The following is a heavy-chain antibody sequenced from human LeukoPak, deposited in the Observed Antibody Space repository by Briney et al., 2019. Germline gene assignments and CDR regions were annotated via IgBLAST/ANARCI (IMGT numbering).Heavy chain of an antibody. Sequence: GGSLRLSCAASGFTFSNYAMTWVRQAPGKGLEWVSTITGSGNDAYYADSVKGRFTISRDNSKNMLYLQMDSMRAEDTAVYYCAKGATGLRIVGDDWGQGTLVTVSS. J-gene: IGHJ4*02. CDR1: GFTFSNYA. CDR2: ITGSGNDA. CDR3: AKGATGLRIVGDD. D-gene: IGHD2-15*01. V-gene: IGHV3-23*01.